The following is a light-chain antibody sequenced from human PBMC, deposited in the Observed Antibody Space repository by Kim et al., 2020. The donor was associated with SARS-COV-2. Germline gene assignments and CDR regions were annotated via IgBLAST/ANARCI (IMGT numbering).Light chain of an antibody. Sequence: GQSITVSCTGTSDDIGDYTYVSWYQQHPGKVPKLIIYDVTKRPSGVSSRFSGSKSGNTASLTISGLQTEDEADYYCSSYARSNILVFGAGTKVTVL. CDR3: SSYARSNILV. V-gene: IGLV2-14*03. CDR2: DVT. J-gene: IGLJ1*01. CDR1: SDDIGDYTY.